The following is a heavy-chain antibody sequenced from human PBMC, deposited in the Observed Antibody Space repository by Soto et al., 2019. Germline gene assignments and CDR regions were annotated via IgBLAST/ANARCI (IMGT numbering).Heavy chain of an antibody. D-gene: IGHD2-8*01. CDR3: ARLHAYCTNGVCYLDY. J-gene: IGHJ4*02. V-gene: IGHV3-48*03. Sequence: PGGSLRLSCAASGFTFSSCEMNWVRQAPGKGLEWVSYISSSGSTIYYADSVKGRFTISRDNAKNSLYLQMNSLRAEDTAVYYCARLHAYCTNGVCYLDYWGQGTLVTVSS. CDR2: ISSSGSTI. CDR1: GFTFSSCE.